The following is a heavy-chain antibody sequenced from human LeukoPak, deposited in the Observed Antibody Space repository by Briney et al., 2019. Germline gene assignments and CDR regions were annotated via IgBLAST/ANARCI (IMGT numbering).Heavy chain of an antibody. J-gene: IGHJ5*02. D-gene: IGHD6-13*01. CDR2: ISGSGGST. V-gene: IGHV3-23*01. Sequence: GGSLRLSCSASGFTFSSYAMSWVRQAPGKGLEWVSAISGSGGSTYYADSVKGRFTISRDNSKDTLYLQMNSLRAEDTAVYYCAKGGAGYSSSWYPETWFDPWGQGTLVTVSS. CDR1: GFTFSSYA. CDR3: AKGGAGYSSSWYPETWFDP.